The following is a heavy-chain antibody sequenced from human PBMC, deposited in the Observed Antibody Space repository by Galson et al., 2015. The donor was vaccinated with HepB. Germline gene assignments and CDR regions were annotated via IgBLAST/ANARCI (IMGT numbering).Heavy chain of an antibody. J-gene: IGHJ4*02. CDR2: IDNDVVTA. CDR1: GFSFSIYA. V-gene: IGHV3-23*01. CDR3: AKGRGMILESWFFDY. D-gene: IGHD3-16*01. Sequence: SLRLSCAASGFSFSIYAMNWVGQAPGKALEWVSTIDNDVVTAFNADSVKGRFTISRDNSKNTVYLQMNNLRGEDTAVYYCAKGRGMILESWFFDYWGQGAPVTVSS.